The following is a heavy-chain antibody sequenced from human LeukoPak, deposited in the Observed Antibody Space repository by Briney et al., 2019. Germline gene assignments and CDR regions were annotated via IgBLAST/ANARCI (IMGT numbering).Heavy chain of an antibody. D-gene: IGHD6-13*01. V-gene: IGHV1-8*03. Sequence: ASVKVSCKASGYTFTSYDINWVRQATGQGLEWMGWMNPNSGNTGYAQKFQGRVTITRNTSISTAYMELSRLRSDDTAVYYCARDSAALDVWGKGTTVTVSS. CDR1: GYTFTSYD. CDR3: ARDSAALDV. J-gene: IGHJ6*04. CDR2: MNPNSGNT.